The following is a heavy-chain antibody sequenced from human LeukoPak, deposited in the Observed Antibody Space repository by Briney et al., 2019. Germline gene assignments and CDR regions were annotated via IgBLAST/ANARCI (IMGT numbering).Heavy chain of an antibody. CDR2: INADGSIT. Sequence: QPGGSLRLSCAASGFTFSSYWMHWVRQAPGKGLVWVSRINADGSITAYADSVKGRFTISRDNAKNTLYLQMNSLRAEDTAVYYCAKDGPYCSGGSCFEDWGQGTLVTVSS. D-gene: IGHD2-15*01. J-gene: IGHJ4*02. V-gene: IGHV3-74*01. CDR3: AKDGPYCSGGSCFED. CDR1: GFTFSSYW.